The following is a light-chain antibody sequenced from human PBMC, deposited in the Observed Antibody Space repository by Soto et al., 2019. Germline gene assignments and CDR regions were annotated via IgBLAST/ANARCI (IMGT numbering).Light chain of an antibody. J-gene: IGKJ4*01. CDR2: ETT. CDR1: QSVRNF. Sequence: EIVLTQSPATLSLSPGERATLSCRASQSVRNFLAWYQQKPGQAPRLLIYETTNRATGVPARFSGSGSGTDFTLTISSLEPEDFAVYFCQQRSNWVSFGGGTRVEIK. V-gene: IGKV3-11*01. CDR3: QQRSNWVS.